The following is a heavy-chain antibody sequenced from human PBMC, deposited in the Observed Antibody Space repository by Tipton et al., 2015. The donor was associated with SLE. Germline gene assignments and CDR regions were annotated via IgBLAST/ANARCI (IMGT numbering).Heavy chain of an antibody. J-gene: IGHJ4*02. Sequence: QSGAEVKKAGESLKISCKGSGYSFTSYWIGWVRQMPGKGLEWMGIIFPGDSDTRYSPSFEGHVIISADKSSSTAHLQWSSLKSSDTAMYYCARGTLAASSRYACWGQGTLVTVSS. CDR1: GYSFTSYW. CDR3: ARGTLAASSRYAC. V-gene: IGHV5-51*01. D-gene: IGHD2-2*01. CDR2: IFPGDSDT.